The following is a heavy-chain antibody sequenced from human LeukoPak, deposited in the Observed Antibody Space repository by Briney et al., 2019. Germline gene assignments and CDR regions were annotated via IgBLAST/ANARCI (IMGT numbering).Heavy chain of an antibody. J-gene: IGHJ4*02. Sequence: GGSLRLSCAASGFTFSSYAMSWVRQAPGKGLEWVSAISGSGGSTYYADSVKGRFTISRDNSKNTLYLQMNSLRAEDTAVYYCAKGVSGFLEWLALDYWGQGTLVTVSS. V-gene: IGHV3-23*01. CDR2: ISGSGGST. D-gene: IGHD3-3*01. CDR1: GFTFSSYA. CDR3: AKGVSGFLEWLALDY.